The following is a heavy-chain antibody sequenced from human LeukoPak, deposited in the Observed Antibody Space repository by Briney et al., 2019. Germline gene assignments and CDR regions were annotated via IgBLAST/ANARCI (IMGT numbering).Heavy chain of an antibody. CDR3: ARAITYYYYYYYMDV. V-gene: IGHV1-69*01. Sequence: SVKVSCKASVGTFSSYAISWVRQAPGQGLEWMGGIIPILGTANYAQKFQGRVTITADESTSTAYMELSSLRSEDTAVYYCARAITYYYYYYYMDVWGKGTTVTVSS. CDR2: IIPILGTA. CDR1: VGTFSSYA. J-gene: IGHJ6*03. D-gene: IGHD5-12*01.